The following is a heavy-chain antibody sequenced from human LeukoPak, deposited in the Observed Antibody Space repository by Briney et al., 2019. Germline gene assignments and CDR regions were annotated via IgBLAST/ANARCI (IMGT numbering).Heavy chain of an antibody. J-gene: IGHJ4*02. Sequence: SETLSLTCAVYGGSFSGYYWSWIRQPPGKGLEWIGEINHSGSTNYNPSLKSRVTISVDTSKNQFSLKLSSVTAADTAVYYCARSTGIVGATEFDYWGQGTLVTVSS. CDR1: GGSFSGYY. CDR3: ARSTGIVGATEFDY. CDR2: INHSGST. V-gene: IGHV4-34*01. D-gene: IGHD1-26*01.